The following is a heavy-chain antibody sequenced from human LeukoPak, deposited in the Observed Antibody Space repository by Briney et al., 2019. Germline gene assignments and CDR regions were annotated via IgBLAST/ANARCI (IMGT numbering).Heavy chain of an antibody. CDR3: AGPRGLEYNWFDP. D-gene: IGHD3/OR15-3a*01. CDR1: GFTFSSYW. CDR2: IKQDGSEK. J-gene: IGHJ5*02. V-gene: IGHV3-7*01. Sequence: GGSLRLSCAASGFTFSSYWMSWVRQAPGKGLEWVANIKQDGSEKYYVDSVKGRFTISRDNAKNSLYLQMNSLRAEDTAVYYCAGPRGLEYNWFDPWGQGTLVTVSS.